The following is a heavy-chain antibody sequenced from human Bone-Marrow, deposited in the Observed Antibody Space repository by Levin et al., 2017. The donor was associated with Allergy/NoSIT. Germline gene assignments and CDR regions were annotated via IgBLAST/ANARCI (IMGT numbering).Heavy chain of an antibody. CDR2: IDWDDDK. Sequence: SGPTLVKPTQTLTLTCTFSGFSLSTSGMSVSWIRQLPGKALEWLARIDWDDDKYYSTSLKTRLTISKDTSKNQVVLTMTNMDSVDTATYFCARLPHLGYSYSYYYGLDVWGQGTTVTVSS. J-gene: IGHJ6*02. D-gene: IGHD5-18*01. V-gene: IGHV2-70*11. CDR1: GFSLSTSGMS. CDR3: ARLPHLGYSYSYYYGLDV.